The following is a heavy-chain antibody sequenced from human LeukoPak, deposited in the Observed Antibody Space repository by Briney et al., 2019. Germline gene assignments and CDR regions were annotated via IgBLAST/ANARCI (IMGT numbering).Heavy chain of an antibody. V-gene: IGHV3-48*01. Sequence: GGSLRLSCAASGFTFSSYSMNWVRQAPGKGLEWVSYISTSSSTIYYADSVKGRFTISRDNAKNSLYLQMNSLRAEGTAVYYCAREQVGTTNYCDYRGQGPLVTVSS. J-gene: IGHJ4*02. CDR3: AREQVGTTNYCDY. D-gene: IGHD1-26*01. CDR1: GFTFSSYS. CDR2: ISTSSSTI.